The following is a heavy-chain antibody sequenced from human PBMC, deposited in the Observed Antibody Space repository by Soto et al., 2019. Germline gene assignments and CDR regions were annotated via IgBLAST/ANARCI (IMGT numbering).Heavy chain of an antibody. Sequence: ASVKVSCKASGYTFTSYYMHWVRQAPGQGLEWMGIINPSGGSTSYAQKFQGRVTMTRDTSTSTVYMELSSLRSEDTAVYYCARDQDGSGSYYFNWFDPWGQGTLVTV. CDR2: INPSGGST. V-gene: IGHV1-46*01. CDR1: GYTFTSYY. J-gene: IGHJ5*02. CDR3: ARDQDGSGSYYFNWFDP. D-gene: IGHD3-10*01.